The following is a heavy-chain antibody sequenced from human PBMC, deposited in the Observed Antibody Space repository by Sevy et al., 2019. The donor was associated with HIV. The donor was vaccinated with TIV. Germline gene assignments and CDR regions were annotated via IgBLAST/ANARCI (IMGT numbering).Heavy chain of an antibody. J-gene: IGHJ4*02. D-gene: IGHD3-10*01. V-gene: IGHV3-48*02. CDR3: ARGGERMWGGPRVDY. Sequence: GGSLRLSCAASGFTFSSYSMNWVRQAPGKGLEWVSYISSSSSTIYYADSVKGRLTISRDNAKNSLYLQMNSLRDEDTAVYYCARGGERMWGGPRVDYWGQGTLVTVSS. CDR1: GFTFSSYS. CDR2: ISSSSSTI.